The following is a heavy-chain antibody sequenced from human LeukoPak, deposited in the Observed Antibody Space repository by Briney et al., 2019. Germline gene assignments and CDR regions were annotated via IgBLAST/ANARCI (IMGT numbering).Heavy chain of an antibody. D-gene: IGHD3-16*02. CDR3: ARAGYTISSYRFNY. V-gene: IGHV4-4*07. CDR1: GGSINSYW. Sequence: SETLSLNCSVSGGSINSYWWSWIRQPPGKGLEFIGRIYTTGRTNYNPSLMRRVSMSVATSKNMFSLEPRSVTAADTAVYFCARAGYTISSYRFNYWGQGALVTVSS. J-gene: IGHJ4*02. CDR2: IYTTGRT.